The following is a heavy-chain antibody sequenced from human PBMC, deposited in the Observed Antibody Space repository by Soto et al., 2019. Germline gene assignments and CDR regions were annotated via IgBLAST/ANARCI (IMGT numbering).Heavy chain of an antibody. Sequence: EVQLVESGGGLLKPGGSLRFSCTASGFTFTNAWMDWVRQAPGKGLEWVGRIKNNADGGAADYPAPVKGRFIISRDDSRNTLYLQMNSLKTEDTAVYYCTREMRHTSGWYGAFDIWGQGTMVTVSS. D-gene: IGHD6-19*01. V-gene: IGHV3-15*01. CDR1: GFTFTNAW. CDR3: TREMRHTSGWYGAFDI. CDR2: IKNNADGGAA. J-gene: IGHJ3*02.